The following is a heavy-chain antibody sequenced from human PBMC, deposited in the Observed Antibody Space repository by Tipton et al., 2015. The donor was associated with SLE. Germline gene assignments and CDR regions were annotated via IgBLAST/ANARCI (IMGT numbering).Heavy chain of an antibody. V-gene: IGHV1-2*02. D-gene: IGHD3-3*01. J-gene: IGHJ4*02. CDR1: GYTFTDYY. CDR3: ARVENDFWSGYRYYFDY. Sequence: QLVQSGAEVKKPGASVKVSCKASGYTFTDYYMHWVRQAPGQGLEWMGCINPNSGDTNYAQRFQGRVTMTRATSISTAYMELSRLRSDDTAVYYCARVENDFWSGYRYYFDYWGQGALVTVSS. CDR2: INPNSGDT.